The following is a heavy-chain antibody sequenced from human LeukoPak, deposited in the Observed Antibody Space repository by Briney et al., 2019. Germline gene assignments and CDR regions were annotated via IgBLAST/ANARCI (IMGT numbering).Heavy chain of an antibody. D-gene: IGHD6-19*01. V-gene: IGHV4-34*01. CDR2: INHSGST. J-gene: IGHJ5*02. CDR1: GGSFSGYY. CDR3: AKCPMQWLVPTQPFDP. Sequence: ASETLSLTCAVYGGSFSGYYWSWIRQPPGKGLEWIGEINHSGSTNYNPSLKSRVTISVDTSKNQFSLKLSSVTAADTAVYYCAKCPMQWLVPTQPFDPWGQGTLVTVSS.